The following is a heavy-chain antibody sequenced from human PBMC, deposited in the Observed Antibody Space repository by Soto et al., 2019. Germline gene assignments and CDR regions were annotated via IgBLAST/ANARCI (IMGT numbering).Heavy chain of an antibody. Sequence: PSETLSLTCTVSGGSISSYYWSWIRQPPGKGLEWIGYIYYSGSTNYNPSPKSRVTISVDTSKNQFSLKLSSVTAADTAVYYCAGITMVRGVNWYWFDPWGQGTLVTVSS. D-gene: IGHD3-10*01. CDR3: AGITMVRGVNWYWFDP. J-gene: IGHJ5*02. CDR2: IYYSGST. CDR1: GGSISSYY. V-gene: IGHV4-59*01.